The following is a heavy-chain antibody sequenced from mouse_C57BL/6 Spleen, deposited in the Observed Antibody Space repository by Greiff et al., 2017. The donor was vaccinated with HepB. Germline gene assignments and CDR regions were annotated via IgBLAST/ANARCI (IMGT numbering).Heavy chain of an antibody. D-gene: IGHD2-1*01. Sequence: EVKLMESGPGLVKPSQSLSLTCSVTGYSITSGYYWNWIRQFPGNKLEWMGYISYDGSNNYNPSLKNRISITRDTSKNQFFLKLNSVTTEDTSTYYCAREDGNSFDVWGTGTTVTVSS. CDR1: GYSITSGYY. CDR2: ISYDGSN. J-gene: IGHJ1*03. CDR3: AREDGNSFDV. V-gene: IGHV3-6*01.